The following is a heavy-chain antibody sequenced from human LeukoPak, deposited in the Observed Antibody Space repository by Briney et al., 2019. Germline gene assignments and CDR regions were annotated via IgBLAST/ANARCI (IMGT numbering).Heavy chain of an antibody. CDR2: IYYSGST. J-gene: IGHJ6*02. D-gene: IGHD2-15*01. CDR1: GGSISSSSYY. V-gene: IGHV4-39*07. Sequence: SETLSLTCTVSGGSISSSSYYWGWIRQPPGKGLEWIGSIYYSGSTYYNPSLKSRVTISVDTSKNQFSLKLSSVTAADTAVYYCARINCSGGSCYSGTYYYGMDVWGQGTTVTVSS. CDR3: ARINCSGGSCYSGTYYYGMDV.